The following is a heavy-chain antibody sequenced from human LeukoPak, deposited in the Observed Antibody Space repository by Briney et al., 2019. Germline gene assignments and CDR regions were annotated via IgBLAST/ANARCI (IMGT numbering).Heavy chain of an antibody. J-gene: IGHJ5*02. Sequence: ASVKVSCNGSGSTFSSYAISWVRQAPGQGLEWKGGIIPIFGTANYAQEFQGRVMITADGCMSTAYMELSSLRSEDTAVYYCARAQDAGTYWFDPWGQGTLVTVSS. CDR3: ARAQDAGTYWFDP. D-gene: IGHD1-7*01. CDR2: IIPIFGTA. V-gene: IGHV1-69*13. CDR1: GSTFSSYA.